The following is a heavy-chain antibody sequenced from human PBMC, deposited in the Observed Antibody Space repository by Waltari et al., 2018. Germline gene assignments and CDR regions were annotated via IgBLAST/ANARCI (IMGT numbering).Heavy chain of an antibody. CDR3: ASLNWYFDL. Sequence: EVQLVESGGGLVQPGGSLRLACAASGFTFGYYRMNWVRQAQGKGLEWVSPINPSSSTITSADSGNGRFTIARDNAKNSLYMQMNSLRAEDTAVYYCASLNWYFDLWGRGTLVTVSS. V-gene: IGHV3-48*01. J-gene: IGHJ2*01. CDR1: GFTFGYYR. CDR2: INPSSSTI.